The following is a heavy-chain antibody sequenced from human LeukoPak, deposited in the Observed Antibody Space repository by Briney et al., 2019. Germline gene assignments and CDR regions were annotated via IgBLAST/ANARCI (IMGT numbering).Heavy chain of an antibody. Sequence: ASVKVSCKASGYTFTSYDINWVRQATGQGLEWMGWMNPNSGNTGYAQKFQGRVTMTRNTSISTDYIELSSLRSEDPPVYYCARPASVTTGANFYYWGQGTLVTVSS. D-gene: IGHD4-17*01. V-gene: IGHV1-8*01. J-gene: IGHJ4*02. CDR1: GYTFTSYD. CDR3: ARPASVTTGANFYY. CDR2: MNPNSGNT.